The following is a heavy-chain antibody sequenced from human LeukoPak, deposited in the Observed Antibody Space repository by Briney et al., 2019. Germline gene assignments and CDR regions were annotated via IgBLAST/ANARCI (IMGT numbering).Heavy chain of an antibody. CDR2: INIGGTNT. CDR3: ATDGAGFDT. J-gene: IGHJ5*02. CDR1: GFTFSSYA. V-gene: IGHV3-48*04. Sequence: GGSLRLSCAASGFTFSSYAMSWVRQAPGKGLEWLSYINIGGTNTHYADSVKGRFTISRDNAKKSLYLQMNNLRAEDTAVYYCATDGAGFDTWGQGTLVTVSS.